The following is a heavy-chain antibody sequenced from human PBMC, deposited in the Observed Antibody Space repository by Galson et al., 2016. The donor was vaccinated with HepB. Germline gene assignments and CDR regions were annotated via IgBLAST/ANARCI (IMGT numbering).Heavy chain of an antibody. CDR1: GFTFSNYW. V-gene: IGHV3-7*01. J-gene: IGHJ4*02. D-gene: IGHD3-10*01. Sequence: SLRLSCAASGFTFSNYWMSWVRQAPGKGLEWVANIKQDGSEKYYVDSVKGRFTISRDNAKNSLYLQMNSLRAEDTAVHYCAREPMVRGVRLDFWGQGTLVTVSS. CDR2: IKQDGSEK. CDR3: AREPMVRGVRLDF.